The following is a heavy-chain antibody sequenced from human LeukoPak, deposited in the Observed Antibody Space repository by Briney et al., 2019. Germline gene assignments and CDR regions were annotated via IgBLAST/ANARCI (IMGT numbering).Heavy chain of an antibody. CDR2: IGGSGGTT. V-gene: IGHV3-23*01. CDR1: GFTFSNYA. D-gene: IGHD3-9*01. Sequence: GSLRLSCAASGFTFSNYAMSWVRQAPGKGLEWVSAIGGSGGTTYYADSVKGRFTISRDNSKNTLYLQMRSLRAEDTAVYYCAKRGDYDVLTGYYDSDYWGQGTLVTVSS. CDR3: AKRGDYDVLTGYYDSDY. J-gene: IGHJ4*02.